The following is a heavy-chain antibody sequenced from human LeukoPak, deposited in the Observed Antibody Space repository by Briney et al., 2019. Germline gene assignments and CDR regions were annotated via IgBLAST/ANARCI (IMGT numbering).Heavy chain of an antibody. CDR2: IDGETGNT. Sequence: ASVKVSCKASGYTFTHYYMHRVRQARGQGLEWMGRIDGETGNTRYAQNFQGRVSMTRDTSTSTVYMELSSLRFEDTAVYYCARDPGGNYFGPGTHFAYWGQGALVTVSS. V-gene: IGHV1-46*01. CDR1: GYTFTHYY. CDR3: ARDPGGNYFGPGTHFAY. J-gene: IGHJ4*02. D-gene: IGHD3-10*01.